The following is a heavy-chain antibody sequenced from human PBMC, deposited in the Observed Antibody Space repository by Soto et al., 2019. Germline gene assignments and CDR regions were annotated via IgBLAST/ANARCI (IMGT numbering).Heavy chain of an antibody. D-gene: IGHD4-17*01. Sequence: QVQLVQSGAEVKKPGSSVRVSCKASGGTLSNYGISWVRQAPGQGLEWMGGIIPVFGTANYAQKFQGRVTITADESKSTVYMDVTSLRSEDTAVYYCSRGDATKIVVTTYYAMDVWGRGTTVSVSS. CDR2: IIPVFGTA. J-gene: IGHJ6*02. V-gene: IGHV1-69*12. CDR3: SRGDATKIVVTTYYAMDV. CDR1: GGTLSNYG.